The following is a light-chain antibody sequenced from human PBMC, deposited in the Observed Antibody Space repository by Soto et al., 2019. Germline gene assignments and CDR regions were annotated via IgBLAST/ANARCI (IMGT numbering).Light chain of an antibody. CDR2: LNSDGSH. Sequence: QSVLTQSPSASASLGASVKLTCTLSSGHSSYAIAWHQQQPEKVPRYLMKLNSDGSHSNGDGIPDRFSGSSSGAERYLTISGLQCEDEADSYCKTGGTGVVFGGGTKLTVL. V-gene: IGLV4-69*01. CDR1: SGHSSYA. J-gene: IGLJ2*01. CDR3: KTGGTGVV.